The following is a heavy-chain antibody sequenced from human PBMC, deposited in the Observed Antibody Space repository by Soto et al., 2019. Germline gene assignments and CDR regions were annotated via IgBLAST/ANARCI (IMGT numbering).Heavy chain of an antibody. CDR2: IGDSGAST. D-gene: IGHD1-26*01. CDR3: AKGVELDV. V-gene: IGHV3-23*01. CDR1: GFSFSSFA. J-gene: IGHJ6*04. Sequence: EVLLLESGGGLVQPGGSLRLSCEASGFSFSSFAMNWVRQAPGKGLEWVSAIGDSGASTYYADSVKGRFTVSRDNSRNTLYLRLNRLRADAPAVYYCAKGVELDVWGNGTTVTVSS.